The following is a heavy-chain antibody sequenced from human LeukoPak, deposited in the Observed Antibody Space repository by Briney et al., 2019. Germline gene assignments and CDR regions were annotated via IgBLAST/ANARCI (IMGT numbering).Heavy chain of an antibody. CDR2: ICSGGST. CDR1: GFTVSSNY. J-gene: IGHJ6*02. V-gene: IGHV3-53*01. D-gene: IGHD3-3*01. Sequence: PGGSLRLSCAASGFTVSSNYMSWVRQAPGKGLEWVSVICSGGSTYYADSVKGRFTISRDNSKNTLYLQMNSLRAEDTAVYYCARQKEEEITIFGVVMPYYYYGMDVWGQGTTVTVSS. CDR3: ARQKEEEITIFGVVMPYYYYGMDV.